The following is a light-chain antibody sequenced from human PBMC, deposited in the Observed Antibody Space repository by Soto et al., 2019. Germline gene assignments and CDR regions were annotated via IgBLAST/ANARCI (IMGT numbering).Light chain of an antibody. CDR1: QSVSSTY. J-gene: IGKJ1*01. CDR3: QQYGSSGT. Sequence: QSPDPRSFCQGERATLTCRASQSVSSTYLAWYQQKPGQAPRPLIYGASSRATGIPDRFSGSGSGTDFTLNIRRLEPEDFAVYYCQQYGSSGTFGQGTKVDIK. CDR2: GAS. V-gene: IGKV3-20*01.